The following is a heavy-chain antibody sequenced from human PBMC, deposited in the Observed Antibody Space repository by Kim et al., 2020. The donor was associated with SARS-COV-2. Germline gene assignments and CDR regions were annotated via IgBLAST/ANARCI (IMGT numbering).Heavy chain of an antibody. CDR1: GYTFTTYG. V-gene: IGHV1-18*04. D-gene: IGHD1-1*01. CDR3: TRDRWGFNCNDKFDY. CDR2: NSTDNGYT. J-gene: IGHJ4*02. Sequence: ASVKVSCKASGYTFTTYGISWVRQAPGQGLEWIGYNSTDNGYTNYIQKIQGRVTMTTDTPTSTAYMELRSLRPDDTAVYYCTRDRWGFNCNDKFDYWGQGTLVTVSS.